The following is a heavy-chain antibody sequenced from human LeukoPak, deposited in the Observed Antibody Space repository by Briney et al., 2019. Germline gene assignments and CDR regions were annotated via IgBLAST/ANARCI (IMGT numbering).Heavy chain of an antibody. D-gene: IGHD3-10*01. Sequence: GGSLRLSCAASGFTFSSYWMSWVRQAPGKGLEWVASIKQDGSEKYYVDSVKGRFTISRDNAKNSLYLQMNSLRAEDTAVYYCARASIWFGSLTFDYWGQGTLVTVSS. J-gene: IGHJ4*02. CDR3: ARASIWFGSLTFDY. V-gene: IGHV3-7*03. CDR2: IKQDGSEK. CDR1: GFTFSSYW.